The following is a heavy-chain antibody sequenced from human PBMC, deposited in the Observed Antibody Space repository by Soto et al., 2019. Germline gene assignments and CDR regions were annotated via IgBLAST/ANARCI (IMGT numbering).Heavy chain of an antibody. CDR1: SGSISSSSSY. V-gene: IGHV4-39*01. J-gene: IGHJ4*02. Sequence: QLQRQESGPGLVKPSETLSLTCTVSSGSISSSSSYWGWIRQPPGKGLEWIGSIYYSGNTYYNPSLTSRVPISIDSSKTQFSLKLNSVTTADTAVYSCGAQDYGAKGYYFETWGQGTLVTVSS. D-gene: IGHD4-17*01. CDR3: GAQDYGAKGYYFET. CDR2: IYYSGNT.